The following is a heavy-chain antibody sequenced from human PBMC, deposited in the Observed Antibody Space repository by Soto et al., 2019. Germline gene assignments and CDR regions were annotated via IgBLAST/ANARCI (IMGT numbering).Heavy chain of an antibody. J-gene: IGHJ3*02. CDR2: ISWNSGTI. CDR3: AKEQGGAFDI. V-gene: IGHV3-9*01. CDR1: GFTFGDYA. Sequence: GGSLRVSCAASGFTFGDYAMHWGRQAPGKGLEWVSGISWNSGTIDYADSVKGRFTISRDNAKNSLYLQMNSLRAEDTALYYCAKEQGGAFDIWGQGTMVTVSS.